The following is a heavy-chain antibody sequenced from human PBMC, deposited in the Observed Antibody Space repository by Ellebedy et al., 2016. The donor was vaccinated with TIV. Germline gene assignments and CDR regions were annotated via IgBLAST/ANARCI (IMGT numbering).Heavy chain of an antibody. V-gene: IGHV4-59*01. Sequence: MPSETLSLTCTVSGGSMRSYYWGWIRQPPGKGLEYIGDIYYSRDTYYSSSLKNRVTISVDASKNQFSLMVTSVTSADTAVYYGARVPSRWLVYFDYWGQGALVTVSS. CDR2: IYYSRDT. CDR3: ARVPSRWLVYFDY. D-gene: IGHD6-19*01. J-gene: IGHJ4*02. CDR1: GGSMRSYY.